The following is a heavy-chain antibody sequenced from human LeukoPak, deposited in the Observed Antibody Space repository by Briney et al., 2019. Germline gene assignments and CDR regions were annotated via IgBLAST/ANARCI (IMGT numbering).Heavy chain of an antibody. CDR1: GFTFSSYS. CDR2: ISSSSSYI. Sequence: GGSLRLSCAASGFTFSSYSMNWVRQAPGKGLEWVSSISSSSSYIYYADSVKGRFTISRDNSKNTLYLQMNSLRAEDTAVYYCARVGRAAADYWGQGTLVTVSS. J-gene: IGHJ4*02. V-gene: IGHV3-21*04. D-gene: IGHD2-2*01. CDR3: ARVGRAAADY.